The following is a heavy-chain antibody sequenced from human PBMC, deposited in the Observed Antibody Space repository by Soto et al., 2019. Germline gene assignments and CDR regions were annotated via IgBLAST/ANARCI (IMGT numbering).Heavy chain of an antibody. J-gene: IGHJ4*02. CDR1: GFRFSEHS. CDR3: ARLPKGSLVTA. CDR2: ISSNSDKT. V-gene: IGHV3-48*02. Sequence: VALVESGGGLVSPGGSLRLSCVASGFRFSEHSMNWVRQAPGKGLQWISYISSNSDKTYYADSVKGRFTVSRDNAKNALFLQMNSLRDDDTATYYCARLPKGSLVTAWGQGARVTVSS. D-gene: IGHD2-21*02.